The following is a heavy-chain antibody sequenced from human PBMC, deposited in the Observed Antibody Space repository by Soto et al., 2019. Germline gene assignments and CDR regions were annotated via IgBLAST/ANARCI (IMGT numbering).Heavy chain of an antibody. Sequence: EVQLLESGGGLVQPGGSLRLSCAASGFTFSSYAMSWVRQAPGKGLEWVSAISGSGGSTYYADSVKGRFTISRDNSKNTLYLQMNSLRAEDTAVYYCAKGGLVAGRPDHYYYYMGVWGKGTTVTVSS. CDR1: GFTFSSYA. CDR3: AKGGLVAGRPDHYYYYMGV. J-gene: IGHJ6*03. V-gene: IGHV3-23*01. CDR2: ISGSGGST. D-gene: IGHD6-6*01.